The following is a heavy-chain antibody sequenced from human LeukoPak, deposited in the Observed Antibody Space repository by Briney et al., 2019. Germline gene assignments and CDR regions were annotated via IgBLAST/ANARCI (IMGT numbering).Heavy chain of an antibody. CDR3: TRDPSEASHPYYFDY. J-gene: IGHJ4*02. V-gene: IGHV3-30*02. D-gene: IGHD6-25*01. CDR2: ILYDGSNE. Sequence: GGSLRLSCAASGFTLSRYGMQWVRQAPGKGLEWVAFILYDGSNEYHSDSVKGRFTISRDNSKNTLYLQMNSLRAEDTAVYYCTRDPSEASHPYYFDYWGQGILVTVSS. CDR1: GFTLSRYG.